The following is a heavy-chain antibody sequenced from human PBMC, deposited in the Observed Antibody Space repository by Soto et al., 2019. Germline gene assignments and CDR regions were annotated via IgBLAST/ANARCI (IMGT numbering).Heavy chain of an antibody. CDR2: ISASTLTI. Sequence: PGGSLRLSCAASGFPFSTYSMSWVRQSPGKGLEWISYISASTLTIFYADSVKGRFTISRDTAQNSPYLQMNSLRDEDTAVYYCARAPQLVAPAATGFDSWGQGTLVTVSS. J-gene: IGHJ4*02. V-gene: IGHV3-48*02. D-gene: IGHD2-2*01. CDR3: ARAPQLVAPAATGFDS. CDR1: GFPFSTYS.